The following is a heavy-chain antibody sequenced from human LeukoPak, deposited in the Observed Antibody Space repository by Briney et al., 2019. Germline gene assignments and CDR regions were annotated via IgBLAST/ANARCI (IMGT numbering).Heavy chain of an antibody. CDR3: ARQIVGTSWNYYYSYIDV. V-gene: IGHV4-39*01. CDR1: GGSITSSLYH. CDR2: VFHSGNA. J-gene: IGHJ6*03. D-gene: IGHD1-1*01. Sequence: PSETLSLTCSVSGGSITSSLYHWGCLRQAPGKGLQWIGNVFHSGNAYYSPSLQSRVAISIDTSKNRFSLKLTSVTAADTAVYYARQIVGTSWNYYYSYIDVWGNGTSVSVSS.